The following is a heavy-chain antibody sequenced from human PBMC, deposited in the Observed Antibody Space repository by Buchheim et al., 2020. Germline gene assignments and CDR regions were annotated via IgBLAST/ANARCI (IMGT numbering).Heavy chain of an antibody. CDR2: AFYSGST. CDR3: ARRRRCGGDCYSIDY. D-gene: IGHD2-21*02. J-gene: IGHJ4*02. CDR1: GDSVSSGTFY. Sequence: VQLQESGPGLVKPSETLSLTCSVFGDSVSSGTFYWSWIRRPPGKGLEWIGYAFYSGSTNYNPSLKNRVSIYLQSSKNQFSLRLNSVTAADTAVYYCARRRRCGGDCYSIDYWGQGT. V-gene: IGHV4-61*01.